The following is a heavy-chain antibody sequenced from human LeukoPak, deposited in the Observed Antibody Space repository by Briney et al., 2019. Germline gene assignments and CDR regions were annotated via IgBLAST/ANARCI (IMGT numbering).Heavy chain of an antibody. CDR3: ARADTAMDSTYLYGMDV. Sequence: ASVKVSCKASGYTFTSYYMHWVRQAPGQGLEWMGGIIPIFGTANYAQKFQGRVTITADESTSTAYMELSSLRSEDTAVYCCARADTAMDSTYLYGMDVWGQGTTVTVSS. V-gene: IGHV1-69*13. CDR2: IIPIFGTA. J-gene: IGHJ6*02. D-gene: IGHD5-18*01. CDR1: GYTFTSYY.